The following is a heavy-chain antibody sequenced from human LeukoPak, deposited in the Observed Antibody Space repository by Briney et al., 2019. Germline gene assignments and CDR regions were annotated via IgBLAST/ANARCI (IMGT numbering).Heavy chain of an antibody. D-gene: IGHD5-24*01. J-gene: IGHJ4*02. CDR2: IDIDGSST. CDR1: GFTFSNSL. V-gene: IGHV3-74*01. CDR3: VRDRDGYNY. Sequence: GGSLRLSCAASGFTFSNSLMHWVRQVPGKGLVWVARIDIDGSSTHYADSVKGRFTISRDNAKNTLYLQMNILRAEDTAVYYCVRDRDGYNYWGQGTLVTVSS.